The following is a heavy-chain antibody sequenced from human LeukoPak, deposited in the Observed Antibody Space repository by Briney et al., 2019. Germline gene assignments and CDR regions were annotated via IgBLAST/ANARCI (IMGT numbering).Heavy chain of an antibody. J-gene: IGHJ3*02. V-gene: IGHV3-30*03. CDR1: GFTSSNYG. Sequence: GGSLTLSCAASGFTSSNYGMHWVRQAPGQGLELVALISCDGNNKYYADSVKGRFTISRDNPKNTLYLQMSSLRAEDTAVYYCARTSEGAFDIWGQGTMVTVSS. CDR2: ISCDGNNK. CDR3: ARTSEGAFDI.